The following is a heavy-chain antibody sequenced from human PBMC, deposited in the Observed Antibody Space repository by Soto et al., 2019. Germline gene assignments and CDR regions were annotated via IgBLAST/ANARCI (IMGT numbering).Heavy chain of an antibody. CDR2: IYYSGST. D-gene: IGHD3-9*01. V-gene: IGHV4-39*01. CDR1: GGSISSSSYY. J-gene: IGHJ4*02. CDR3: ARTHYDILTGYSYYFDY. Sequence: SETLSLTCTVSGGSISSSSYYWGWIRQPPGKGLEWIGSIYYSGSTYYNPSLKSRVTISVDTSKNQFSLKLSSVTAADTAVYYCARTHYDILTGYSYYFDYWGQGTLVTVSS.